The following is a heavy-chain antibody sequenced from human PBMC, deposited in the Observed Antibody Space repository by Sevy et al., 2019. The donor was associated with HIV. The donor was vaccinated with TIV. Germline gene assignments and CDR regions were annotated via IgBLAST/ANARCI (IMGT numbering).Heavy chain of an antibody. D-gene: IGHD2-21*02. V-gene: IGHV4-39*01. J-gene: IGHJ4*02. Sequence: SETLSLTCTVSAGSISSSSCYWGWIRQPPGKGLELIGSIYYSGSTYYNPSLKSRVTISVDTSKNQFSLKLSAVTAADTAVYYCARHVVVTATLDYWGQGTLVTVSS. CDR1: AGSISSSSCY. CDR3: ARHVVVTATLDY. CDR2: IYYSGST.